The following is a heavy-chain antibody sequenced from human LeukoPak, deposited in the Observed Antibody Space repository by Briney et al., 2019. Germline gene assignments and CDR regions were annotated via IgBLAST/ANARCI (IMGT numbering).Heavy chain of an antibody. CDR1: GGSISSSSYY. J-gene: IGHJ5*02. Sequence: SETLSVTCTVSGGSISSSSYYWGWIRQPPGKGLEWIGRIYYSGSTYYNPSLKRRVTISVDTSKNQFSLKLSSVTAADTAVYYCARLGGESPAVPPPSDNWFDPWGQGTLVTVSS. D-gene: IGHD3-10*01. CDR3: ARLGGESPAVPPPSDNWFDP. V-gene: IGHV4-39*01. CDR2: IYYSGST.